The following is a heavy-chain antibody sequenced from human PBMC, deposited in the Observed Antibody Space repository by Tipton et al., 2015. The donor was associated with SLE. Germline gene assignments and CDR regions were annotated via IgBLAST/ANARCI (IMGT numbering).Heavy chain of an antibody. D-gene: IGHD3-10*01. V-gene: IGHV3-66*01. CDR2: IHSAGST. Sequence: SLRLSCAASGFTVSYNYMAWVRQAPGKGLEWVSSIHSAGSTYYADSVKGRFVISRENSKNTLYLQVNSLRAEDTAVYYCAREGRGSYFDPWGQGTLVTVSS. CDR3: AREGRGSYFDP. J-gene: IGHJ4*02. CDR1: GFTVSYNY.